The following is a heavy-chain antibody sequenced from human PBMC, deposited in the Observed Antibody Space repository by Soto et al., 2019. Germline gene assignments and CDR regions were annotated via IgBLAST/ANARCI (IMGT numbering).Heavy chain of an antibody. CDR2: IKQDGSEK. J-gene: IGHJ4*02. CDR3: ARAVIAAAANYFDY. V-gene: IGHV3-7*03. D-gene: IGHD6-13*01. Sequence: GGSLRLSCAASGFTFSSYWMSWVRQAPGKGLEWVANIKQDGSEKYYVDSVKGRFTISRDNAKNSLYLQMNSLRAEDPAVYYCARAVIAAAANYFDYWGQGTLVTVSS. CDR1: GFTFSSYW.